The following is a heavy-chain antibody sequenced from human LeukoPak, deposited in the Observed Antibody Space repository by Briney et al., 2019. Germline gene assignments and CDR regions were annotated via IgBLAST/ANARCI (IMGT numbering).Heavy chain of an antibody. CDR3: ARDFAPGIVGATWDY. Sequence: GGSLRLSCAASGFTFSSYSMNWVRQAPGKGLEWVSSINSSSSYIYYADSVKGRFTISRDNAKNSLYLQMNSLRAEDTAVYYCARDFAPGIVGATWDYWGQGTLVTVSS. CDR1: GFTFSSYS. D-gene: IGHD1-26*01. J-gene: IGHJ4*02. V-gene: IGHV3-21*01. CDR2: INSSSSYI.